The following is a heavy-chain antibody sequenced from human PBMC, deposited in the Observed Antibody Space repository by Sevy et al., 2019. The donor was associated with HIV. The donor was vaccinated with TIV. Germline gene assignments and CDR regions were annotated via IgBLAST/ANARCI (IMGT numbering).Heavy chain of an antibody. CDR1: GLNFDDYG. CDR2: INWNGVGT. D-gene: IGHD2-21*02. V-gene: IGHV3-20*04. J-gene: IGHJ4*02. Sequence: GGSLRLSCAASGLNFDDYGMSWVRQAPGKGLEWVSAINWNGVGTSYADSVKGRVTISRDNAKNSLYVQMNSLRAEDTALYYCARERSCGGDCYYFDYWGQGTLVTVSS. CDR3: ARERSCGGDCYYFDY.